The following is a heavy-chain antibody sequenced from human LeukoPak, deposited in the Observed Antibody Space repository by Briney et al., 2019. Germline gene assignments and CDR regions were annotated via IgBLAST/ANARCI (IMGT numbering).Heavy chain of an antibody. V-gene: IGHV4-59*08. CDR1: GGSISSYY. CDR3: ARRFVGYDSSWGASDI. CDR2: IYYSGST. D-gene: IGHD6-13*01. J-gene: IGHJ3*02. Sequence: SETLSLTCTVSGGSISSYYRSWIRQPPGKGLEWIGYIYYSGSTNYNPSLKSRVTISVDTSKNQFSLKLRSVTAADTAVYYCARRFVGYDSSWGASDIWGRGTMVTVSS.